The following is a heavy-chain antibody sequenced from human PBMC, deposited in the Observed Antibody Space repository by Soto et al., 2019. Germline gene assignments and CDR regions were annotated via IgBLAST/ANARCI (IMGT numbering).Heavy chain of an antibody. Sequence: SETLSLTCTVSGASIRSSAYWGWIRQPPGKGLEWIGSIYSIGNTYYNPSLKSGVTISADTSKNQFSLNLISVTAADTAVYYCRRSSRHSTDVWGQGITVTVSS. D-gene: IGHD6-19*01. J-gene: IGHJ6*02. V-gene: IGHV4-39*01. CDR2: IYSIGNT. CDR1: GASIRSSAY. CDR3: RRSSRHSTDV.